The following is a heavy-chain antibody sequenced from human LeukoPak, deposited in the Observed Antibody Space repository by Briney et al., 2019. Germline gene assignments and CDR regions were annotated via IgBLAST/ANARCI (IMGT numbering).Heavy chain of an antibody. CDR1: GFIFPNYV. J-gene: IGHJ6*03. Sequence: GGSLRLSCAASGFIFPNYVMSWVRQAPGKGLEWVANIKQDGSEKYYVDSVKGRFTISRDNAKNSLYLQMNSLRAEDTAVYYCARDQRGGGGYYYYMDVWGKGTTVTVSS. CDR2: IKQDGSEK. D-gene: IGHD2-15*01. CDR3: ARDQRGGGGYYYYMDV. V-gene: IGHV3-7*01.